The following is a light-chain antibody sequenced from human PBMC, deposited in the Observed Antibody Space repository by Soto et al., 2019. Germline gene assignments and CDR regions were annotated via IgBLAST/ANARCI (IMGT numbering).Light chain of an antibody. J-gene: IGKJ4*01. V-gene: IGKV1-9*01. CDR3: QQLNSYPLP. CDR2: AAS. CDR1: QRISSY. Sequence: DIQLTQSPSFVSASVGDRVTITCRASQRISSYLPWYQQNPGKAPQLLIYAASTLQRGVPSRFSGSASGTEFTLTISSLQPEDFATYYCQQLNSYPLPFGGRTKVDIK.